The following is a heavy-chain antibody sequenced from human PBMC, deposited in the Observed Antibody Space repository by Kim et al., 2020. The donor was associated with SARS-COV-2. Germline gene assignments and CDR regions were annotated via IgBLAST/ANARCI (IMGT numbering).Heavy chain of an antibody. D-gene: IGHD1-26*01. V-gene: IGHV4-4*09. CDR3: ARTALGAKDAFDI. Sequence: SNPSLRSRVTTSVDTSKNQFSLKMSSVTAADTAVYYCARTALGAKDAFDIWGQGTMVTVSS. J-gene: IGHJ3*02.